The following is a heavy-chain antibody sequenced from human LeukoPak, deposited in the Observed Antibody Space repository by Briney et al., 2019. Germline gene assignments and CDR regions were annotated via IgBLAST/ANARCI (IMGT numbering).Heavy chain of an antibody. CDR1: GYSISSGYY. Sequence: PSETLSLTCALSGYSISSGYYWGWIRQPPGKGLEWIGSIYHSGSTYYNPSLKSRVTISVDTSKNQFSLKLSSVTAADTAVYYCAGGGIVVVPAAIDGRDYWGQGTLVTVSS. V-gene: IGHV4-38-2*01. CDR3: AGGGIVVVPAAIDGRDY. J-gene: IGHJ4*02. D-gene: IGHD2-2*02. CDR2: IYHSGST.